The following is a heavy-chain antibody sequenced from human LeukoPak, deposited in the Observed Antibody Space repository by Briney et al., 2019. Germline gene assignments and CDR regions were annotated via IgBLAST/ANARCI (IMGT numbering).Heavy chain of an antibody. D-gene: IGHD5-12*01. CDR1: GFTFSSFA. CDR3: AKDMAREGSGYDCDFDY. V-gene: IGHV3-23*01. Sequence: GGSLSLSSAASGFTFSSFAMSWVRQAPGRGLEWVSLISGSADSTYYAAFVKGRFTISSDNSKNTLYLQMDSLRADDTAVFYCAKDMAREGSGYDCDFDYWGQGTLVTVSS. J-gene: IGHJ4*02. CDR2: ISGSADST.